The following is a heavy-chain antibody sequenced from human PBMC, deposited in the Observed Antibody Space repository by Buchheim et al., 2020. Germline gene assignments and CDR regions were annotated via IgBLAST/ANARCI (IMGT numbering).Heavy chain of an antibody. D-gene: IGHD3-10*01. V-gene: IGHV1-69*01. CDR1: GGTFMNSA. J-gene: IGHJ4*02. CDR3: AMGDWGGDIIRVGERVRARHFDH. CDR2: IIPIFTQA. Sequence: QVQLMQSGAEVKKPGSSVKVSCRASGGTFMNSAISWVRQVPGQGLEWMGAIIPIFTQANYVQNSFQDRVTITADESTSTVYMDLSGLRSEDTAIYYCAMGDWGGDIIRVGERVRARHFDHWGQGTL.